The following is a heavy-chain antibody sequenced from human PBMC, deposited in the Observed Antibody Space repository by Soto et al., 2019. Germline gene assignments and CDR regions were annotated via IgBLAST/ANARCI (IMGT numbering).Heavy chain of an antibody. V-gene: IGHV4-59*02. D-gene: IGHD2-2*01. Sequence: SETLSLTCTVSGGSVSRPFWSWIRQPPGTRLEWVGFIFHSGSPSYNPSLKSRVTISVDTSKNQFSLRLTSVTAADTAVYYCGRYSSDSCLPGYCFDYCGQGALLTVSS. CDR3: GRYSSDSCLPGYCFDY. CDR2: IFHSGSP. J-gene: IGHJ4*02. CDR1: GGSVSRPF.